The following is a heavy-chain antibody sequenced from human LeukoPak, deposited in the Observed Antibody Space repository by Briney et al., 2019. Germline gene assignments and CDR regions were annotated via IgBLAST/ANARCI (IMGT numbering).Heavy chain of an antibody. J-gene: IGHJ6*03. Sequence: GASVKVSCKASGYTFTSYDINWVRQATGQGLEWMGWMNPNSGNTGYAQKFQGRVTITRNTSISTAYMELSSLRSEDTAVYYCARGLKVDYGDYADYYYYYMDVWGKGTTVTVSS. D-gene: IGHD4-17*01. CDR1: GYTFTSYD. CDR3: ARGLKVDYGDYADYYYYYMDV. V-gene: IGHV1-8*03. CDR2: MNPNSGNT.